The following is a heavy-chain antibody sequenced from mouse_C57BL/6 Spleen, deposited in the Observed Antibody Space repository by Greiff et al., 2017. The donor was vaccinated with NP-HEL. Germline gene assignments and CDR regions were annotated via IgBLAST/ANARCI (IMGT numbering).Heavy chain of an antibody. D-gene: IGHD2-3*01. CDR2: IWTGGGT. Sequence: VKLMESGPGLVAPSQSLSITCTVSGFSLTSYAISWVRQPPGKGLEWIGVIWTGGGTNYNSALKSRLSISKDNSKSQVFLKMNSLQTDDTARYYCARNHDGYSYFDYWGQGTTLTVSS. V-gene: IGHV2-9-1*01. CDR3: ARNHDGYSYFDY. CDR1: GFSLTSYA. J-gene: IGHJ2*01.